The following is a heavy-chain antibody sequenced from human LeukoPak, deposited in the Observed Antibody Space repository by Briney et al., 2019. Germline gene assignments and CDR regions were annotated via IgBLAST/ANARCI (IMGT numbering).Heavy chain of an antibody. CDR2: IYHIGST. Sequence: SETLSLTCGVSGFSISRSYYWAWIRQPPGKGLEWIGTIYHIGSTYYSPSLGSRVAMSVDTSKNEFSLNLKSVTAADTAVYYCARAGWIITSGIDYWGQGALVTVSS. V-gene: IGHV4-38-2*01. D-gene: IGHD3-10*01. CDR3: ARAGWIITSGIDY. J-gene: IGHJ4*02. CDR1: GFSISRSYY.